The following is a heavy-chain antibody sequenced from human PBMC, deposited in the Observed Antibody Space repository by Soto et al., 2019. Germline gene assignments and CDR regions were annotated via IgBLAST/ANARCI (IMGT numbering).Heavy chain of an antibody. D-gene: IGHD1-26*01. CDR2: ISACNGNT. CDR3: ARGNSGSYSI. J-gene: IGHJ4*02. V-gene: IGHV1-18*01. Sequence: QIQRVQSGAEVKKPGASVKVSCKTSGYTFTSYGIRWVREAPGQGLEWMGWISACNGNTNYAQKFQGRVTVTTDTSTSTAYMELRSLRSDDTAVYYCARGNSGSYSIWGQGTLVTVSS. CDR1: GYTFTSYG.